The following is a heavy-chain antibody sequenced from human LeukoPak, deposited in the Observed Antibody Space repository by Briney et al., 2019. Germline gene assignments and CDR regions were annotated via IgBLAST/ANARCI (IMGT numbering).Heavy chain of an antibody. J-gene: IGHJ4*02. V-gene: IGHV3-30*02. CDR2: IRYDGSNK. Sequence: PRRSLRLSCAASGFTFSSYGMHWVRQAPGKGLEWVAFIRYDGSNKYYADSVKGRFTISRDNSKNTLYLQMNSLGAEDTAVYYCANLHLVEMATITHYWGQGTLVTVSS. D-gene: IGHD5-24*01. CDR1: GFTFSSYG. CDR3: ANLHLVEMATITHY.